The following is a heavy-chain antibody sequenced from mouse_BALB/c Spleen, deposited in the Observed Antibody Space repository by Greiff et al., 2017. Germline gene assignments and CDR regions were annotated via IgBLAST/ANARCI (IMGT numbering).Heavy chain of an antibody. CDR3: ARSGGSSPMDY. CDR2: IDPANGNT. Sequence: VQLKESGAELVKPGASVTLSCTASGFNIKDTYMHWVKQRPEQGLEWIGRIDPANGNTKYDPKFQGKATITADTSSNTAYLQLSSLTSEDTAVYYCARSGGSSPMDYWGQGTSVTVSS. V-gene: IGHV14-3*02. J-gene: IGHJ4*01. CDR1: GFNIKDTY. D-gene: IGHD1-1*01.